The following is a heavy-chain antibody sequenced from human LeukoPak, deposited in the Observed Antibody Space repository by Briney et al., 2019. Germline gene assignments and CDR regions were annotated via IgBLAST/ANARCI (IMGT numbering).Heavy chain of an antibody. CDR3: ARAVVVAAWDW. Sequence: HPGGSLRLSCAASGFTFSSYEMNWVRQAPGKGLEWVSYISSSGSTIYYADSVKGRFTISRDNAKNSLYLQMNSLRAGDTAVYYCARAVVVAAWDWWGQGTLVTVSS. D-gene: IGHD2-15*01. J-gene: IGHJ4*02. V-gene: IGHV3-48*03. CDR2: ISSSGSTI. CDR1: GFTFSSYE.